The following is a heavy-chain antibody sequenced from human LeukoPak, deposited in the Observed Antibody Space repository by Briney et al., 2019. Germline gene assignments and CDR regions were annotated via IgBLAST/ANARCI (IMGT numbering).Heavy chain of an antibody. CDR2: IYYSGST. Sequence: PSETLSLTCTVPGGSISSYYWSWIRQPPGKGREWIGYIYYSGSTNYNPSLKSRVTISVDTSKNQFSLKLSSVTAADTAVYYCARSSSGYSNWFDPWGQGTLVTVSS. CDR3: ARSSSGYSNWFDP. J-gene: IGHJ5*02. V-gene: IGHV4-59*01. D-gene: IGHD3-22*01. CDR1: GGSISSYY.